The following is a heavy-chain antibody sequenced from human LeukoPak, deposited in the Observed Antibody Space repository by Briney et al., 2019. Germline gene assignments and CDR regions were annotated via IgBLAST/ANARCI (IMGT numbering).Heavy chain of an antibody. J-gene: IGHJ4*02. CDR1: GFTFSNFG. V-gene: IGHV3-30*18. Sequence: PGGSLRLSCAASGFTFSNFGIHWVRQAPGKGLEWVAVISYDGSNKYYADSVKGRFTISRDNSKNTLYLQMNSLRAEDTAVYYCAKDMSSGWLETYYFDYWGQGTLVTVSS. CDR2: ISYDGSNK. D-gene: IGHD6-19*01. CDR3: AKDMSSGWLETYYFDY.